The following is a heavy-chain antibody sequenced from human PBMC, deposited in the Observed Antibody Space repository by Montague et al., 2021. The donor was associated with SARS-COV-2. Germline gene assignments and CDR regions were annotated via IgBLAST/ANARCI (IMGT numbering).Heavy chain of an antibody. CDR2: SSGSDGGT. D-gene: IGHD3-10*01. CDR3: AKDSYYYGLGYGMDV. J-gene: IGHJ6*02. CDR1: GFTFSNSA. Sequence: SLSLSCAASGFTFSNSAMNWFRQAPGKGLEWVSGSSGSDGGTHYADSVKGRFTISRDDSKKVLYLQMNSLRAEDTALYYCAKDSYYYGLGYGMDVWGQGTTVTVSS. V-gene: IGHV3-23*01.